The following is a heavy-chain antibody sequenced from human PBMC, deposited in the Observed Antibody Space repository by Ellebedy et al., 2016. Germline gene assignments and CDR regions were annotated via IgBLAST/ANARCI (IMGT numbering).Heavy chain of an antibody. D-gene: IGHD3-22*01. J-gene: IGHJ3*02. CDR3: ARDSSPDSSDYYFDAFDM. CDR1: GGSISSSSYY. V-gene: IGHV3-7*01. Sequence: GGSLRLSCTVSGGSISSSSYYWGWIRQPPGKGLEWVANIKQDGSEKYYGDTVKGRLTISRDNAKNSLYLQMNSLRADDTAVYYCARDSSPDSSDYYFDAFDMWGQGTMVTVSS. CDR2: IKQDGSEK.